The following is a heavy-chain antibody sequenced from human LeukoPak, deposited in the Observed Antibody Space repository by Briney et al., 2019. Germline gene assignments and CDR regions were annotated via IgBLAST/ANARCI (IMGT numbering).Heavy chain of an antibody. Sequence: GGSLRLSCAASGFTFSDYYMSWIRQAPGKGLEWASYISSSGSTIYYADSVKGRFTISRDNAKNSLYLQMNSLRAEDTAVYYCARDNCSGGSCYNPWGQGTLVTVSS. CDR2: ISSSGSTI. D-gene: IGHD2-15*01. J-gene: IGHJ5*02. V-gene: IGHV3-11*01. CDR3: ARDNCSGGSCYNP. CDR1: GFTFSDYY.